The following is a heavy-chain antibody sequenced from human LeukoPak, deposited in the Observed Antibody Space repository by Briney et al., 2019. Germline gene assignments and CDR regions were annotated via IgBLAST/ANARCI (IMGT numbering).Heavy chain of an antibody. CDR3: VRDDYGGYFDY. D-gene: IGHD4-23*01. J-gene: IGHJ4*02. CDR1: GGSISSYY. CDR2: IYYSGST. Sequence: SETLSLTCTVSGGSISSYYWSWIRQPPGKGLEWIGYIYYSGSTNYNPSLKSRVTISVDTSKNQFSLKLSSVTAADTAVYYCVRDDYGGYFDYWGQGTLVTVSS. V-gene: IGHV4-59*01.